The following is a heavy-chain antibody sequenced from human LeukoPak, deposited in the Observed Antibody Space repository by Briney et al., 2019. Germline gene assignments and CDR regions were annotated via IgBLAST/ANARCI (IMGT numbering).Heavy chain of an antibody. CDR1: GGSFSDYY. CDR2: INHSGST. V-gene: IGHV4-34*01. Sequence: SETLSLTCGVYGGSFSDYYWSWIRQPPGKGLEWIGEINHSGSTNYNPSLKSRVTISVDTSKNQFSLKVNSVTAADTAVYYCARRGYTYGWRWFDPWGQGTLVTVSS. D-gene: IGHD5-18*01. CDR3: ARRGYTYGWRWFDP. J-gene: IGHJ5*02.